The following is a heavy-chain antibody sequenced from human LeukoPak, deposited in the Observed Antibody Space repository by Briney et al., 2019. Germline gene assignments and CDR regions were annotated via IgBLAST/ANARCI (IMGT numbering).Heavy chain of an antibody. CDR1: GFSLTTSGVG. Sequence: SGPTLVKPTQTLTLTCSFSGFSLTTSGVGVGWIRQPPGKALQCLALIYWDDDKRYSPSLRSRLTITKDTSKNQVVLTMTNMDPVDTATYYCAHTPSPRVVLAPNWFDPWGQGTLVTVSS. CDR2: IYWDDDK. V-gene: IGHV2-5*02. J-gene: IGHJ5*02. CDR3: AHTPSPRVVLAPNWFDP. D-gene: IGHD2-2*01.